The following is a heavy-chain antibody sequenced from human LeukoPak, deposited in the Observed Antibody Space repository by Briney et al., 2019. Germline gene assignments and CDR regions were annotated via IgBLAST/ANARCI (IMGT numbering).Heavy chain of an antibody. CDR3: AKDCTCPYYYDSSGYFDY. CDR2: ISGSGGST. CDR1: GFTFSSYA. D-gene: IGHD3-22*01. V-gene: IGHV3-23*01. J-gene: IGHJ4*02. Sequence: PGGSLRLSCAASGFTFSSYAMSWVRQAPGKGLEWVSAISGSGGSTYYADSVKGRFTISRDNSKNTLYLQMNSLRAGDTAVYYCAKDCTCPYYYDSSGYFDYWGLGTLVTVSS.